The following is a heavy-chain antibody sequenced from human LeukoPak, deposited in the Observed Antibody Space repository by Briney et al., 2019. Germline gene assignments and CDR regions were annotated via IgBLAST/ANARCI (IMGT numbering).Heavy chain of an antibody. CDR3: ARGTVTSPVDY. Sequence: SETLSLTCAVYGGSFSGYYWSWIRQPPGKGLEWIGEINHSGSTNYNPSLKSRVTMSVDTSKNQFSLKLSSVTAADTAVYYCARGTVTSPVDYWGQGTLVTVSS. D-gene: IGHD4-11*01. CDR1: GGSFSGYY. CDR2: INHSGST. V-gene: IGHV4-34*01. J-gene: IGHJ4*02.